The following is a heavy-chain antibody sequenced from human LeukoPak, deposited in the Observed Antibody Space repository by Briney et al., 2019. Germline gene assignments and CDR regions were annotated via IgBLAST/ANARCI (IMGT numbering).Heavy chain of an antibody. J-gene: IGHJ4*02. CDR3: AKDFFGSGSSWYNYFDY. V-gene: IGHV3-23*01. D-gene: IGHD6-13*01. Sequence: GGSLRLSCAASGFTFSSYAMSWVRQAPGKGLEWVSAISGSGGSTYYADSVKGRFTISRDNSKNTLYLQMNSLRAEDTALYYCAKDFFGSGSSWYNYFDYWGQGTLVTVSS. CDR2: ISGSGGST. CDR1: GFTFSSYA.